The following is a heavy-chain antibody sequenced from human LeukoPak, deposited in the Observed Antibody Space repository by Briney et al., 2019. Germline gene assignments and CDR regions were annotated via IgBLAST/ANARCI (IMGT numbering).Heavy chain of an antibody. D-gene: IGHD2-15*01. V-gene: IGHV1-18*01. CDR2: ISAYNGNT. CDR3: ARIVYCSGGSCPSPFDY. J-gene: IGHJ4*02. Sequence: ASVKVSCKAPGYTFTSYGISWVRQAPGQGLEWMGWISAYNGNTNYAQKLQGRVTMTTDTSTSTAYMELRSLRSDDTAVYYCARIVYCSGGSCPSPFDYWGQGTLVTVSS. CDR1: GYTFTSYG.